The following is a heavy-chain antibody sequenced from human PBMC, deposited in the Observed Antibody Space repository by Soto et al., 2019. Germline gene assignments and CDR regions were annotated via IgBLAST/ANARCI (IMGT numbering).Heavy chain of an antibody. CDR1: GGSVSSGSYY. J-gene: IGHJ4*02. V-gene: IGHV4-61*01. CDR2: IYYSGST. D-gene: IGHD1-26*01. CDR3: ARETGAGYYFDY. Sequence: SETLSLTCTVSGGSVSSGSYYWSWIRQPPGKGLEWIGYIYYSGSTNYNPSLKSRVTISVDTSKNQFSLKLSSVTAADTAVYYCARETGAGYYFDYWGQGTLVTVS.